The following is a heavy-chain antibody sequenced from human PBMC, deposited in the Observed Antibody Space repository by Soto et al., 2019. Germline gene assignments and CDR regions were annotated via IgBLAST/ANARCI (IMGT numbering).Heavy chain of an antibody. CDR1: GFTFSSYA. CDR2: ISYDGSNK. V-gene: IGHV3-30-3*01. D-gene: IGHD3-3*01. J-gene: IGHJ6*02. CDR3: ARDDVLRFLEWSHYYYYYGMDV. Sequence: GGSLRLSCAASGFTFSSYAMHWVRQAPGKGLEWVAFISYDGSNKYYADSVKGRFTISRDNSKNTLYLQMNSLRAEDTAVYYCARDDVLRFLEWSHYYYYYGMDVWGQGTTVTVSS.